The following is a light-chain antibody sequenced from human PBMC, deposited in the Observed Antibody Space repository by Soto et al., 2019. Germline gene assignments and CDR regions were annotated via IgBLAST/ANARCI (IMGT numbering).Light chain of an antibody. CDR1: QSVSSTY. J-gene: IGKJ1*01. V-gene: IGKV3-20*01. CDR3: QQYGSSPPT. CDR2: ATS. Sequence: EIVLTQSPCTLSLSPGERATLSCRASQSVSSTYLGWYQQKPGQAPRLLIYATSSRAAGIPDRFSGSGSGTDFTLTISRLEPEDFAVYYCQQYGSSPPTLGQGTKVDIK.